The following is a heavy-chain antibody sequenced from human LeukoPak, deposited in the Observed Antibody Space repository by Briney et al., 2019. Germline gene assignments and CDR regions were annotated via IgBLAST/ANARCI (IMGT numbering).Heavy chain of an antibody. J-gene: IGHJ4*02. V-gene: IGHV3-48*03. D-gene: IGHD1-26*01. Sequence: SGGSLRLSCAASGFTFSLYEMNWVRQAPGKGLEWVSYISSTGTTIYYADSVKGPFTISRDNATNSLQLQMNSLRAEDTAVYYCARGRYSGSYDDWGQGTLVTVSS. CDR2: ISSTGTTI. CDR1: GFTFSLYE. CDR3: ARGRYSGSYDD.